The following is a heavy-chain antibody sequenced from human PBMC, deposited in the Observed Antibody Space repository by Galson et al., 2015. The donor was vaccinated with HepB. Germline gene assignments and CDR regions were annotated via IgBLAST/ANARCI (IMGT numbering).Heavy chain of an antibody. J-gene: IGHJ6*02. CDR1: GFTFDDYT. CDR2: ISWDGGST. D-gene: IGHD4-23*01. Sequence: SLRLSCAASGFTFDDYTMHWVRQAPGKGLEWVSLISWDGGSTYYADSVKGRFTISRDNSKNSLYLQMNSLRTEDTALYYCAKDRYGGNSPYYYGMDVWGQGTTVTVSS. V-gene: IGHV3-43*01. CDR3: AKDRYGGNSPYYYGMDV.